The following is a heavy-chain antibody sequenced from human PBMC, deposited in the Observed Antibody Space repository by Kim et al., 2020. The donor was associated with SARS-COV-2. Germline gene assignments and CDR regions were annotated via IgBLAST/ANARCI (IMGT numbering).Heavy chain of an antibody. CDR3: ARVHYDILAGYLSYYFDY. Sequence: SVKVSCKASGCTFSSYAINWVRQAPGQGLEWMGWIIPICGTANYAQKFQGRVTITTNESTSTAYMELSSLRSEDTAVYYCARVHYDILAGYLSYYFDYWGQGTLVTVSS. J-gene: IGHJ4*02. V-gene: IGHV1-69*05. CDR2: IIPICGTA. D-gene: IGHD3-9*01. CDR1: GCTFSSYA.